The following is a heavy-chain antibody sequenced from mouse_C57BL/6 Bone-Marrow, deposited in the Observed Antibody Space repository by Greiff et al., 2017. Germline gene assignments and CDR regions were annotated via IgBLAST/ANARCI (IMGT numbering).Heavy chain of an antibody. J-gene: IGHJ1*03. CDR1: GYTFTSYW. CDR3: ARRDDSYWYFDV. V-gene: IGHV1-69*01. D-gene: IGHD2-4*01. Sequence: QVQLQQPGAELVMPGASVKLSCKASGYTFTSYWMHWVKQRPGQGLEWIGEIDPSDSYTNYNQQFKGTSTLTVDKSSSTAYMQLSSLTSEDSAVYYGARRDDSYWYFDVWGTGTTVTVSS. CDR2: IDPSDSYT.